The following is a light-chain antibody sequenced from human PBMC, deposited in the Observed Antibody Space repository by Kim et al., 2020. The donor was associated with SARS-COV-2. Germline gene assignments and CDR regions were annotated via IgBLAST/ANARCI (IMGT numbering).Light chain of an antibody. J-gene: IGLJ3*02. V-gene: IGLV2-14*03. Sequence: GQSITISYTGTSSDVGYYNYVSWYQQRPGKAPKLMIYDVSKRPSGVSNRFSGSKSGNTASLTVSGLQAEDEADYSCSSYTTSNSWVFGGGTQLTVL. CDR3: SSYTTSNSWV. CDR1: SSDVGYYNY. CDR2: DVS.